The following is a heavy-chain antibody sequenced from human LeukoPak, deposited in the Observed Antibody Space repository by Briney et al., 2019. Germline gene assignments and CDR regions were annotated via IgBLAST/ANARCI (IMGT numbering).Heavy chain of an antibody. D-gene: IGHD2-2*01. J-gene: IGHJ3*02. CDR3: ARVKRWTGYCSSTSCPNDAFDI. V-gene: IGHV1-69*05. Sequence: ASVKVSCKASGGTFSSYAISWVRQAPGQGLEWLGGIIPIFGTANYAQKFQGRVTITTDESTSTAYMELSSLRSEDTAVYYCARVKRWTGYCSSTSCPNDAFDIWGQGTMVTVSS. CDR1: GGTFSSYA. CDR2: IIPIFGTA.